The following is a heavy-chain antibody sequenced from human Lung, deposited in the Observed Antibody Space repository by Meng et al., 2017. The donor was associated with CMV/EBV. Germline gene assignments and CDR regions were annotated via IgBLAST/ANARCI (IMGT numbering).Heavy chain of an antibody. CDR3: ARVTIFGAYGMDV. Sequence: SVXVSXXSSGGTFSSYAISWVRQAPGQGLEWMGGIIPIFGTANYAQKFQGRVTITTDESTSTAYMELSSLRSEDTAVYYCARVTIFGAYGMDVWGQGPTVTVSS. V-gene: IGHV1-69*05. J-gene: IGHJ6*02. CDR1: GGTFSSYA. CDR2: IIPIFGTA. D-gene: IGHD3-3*01.